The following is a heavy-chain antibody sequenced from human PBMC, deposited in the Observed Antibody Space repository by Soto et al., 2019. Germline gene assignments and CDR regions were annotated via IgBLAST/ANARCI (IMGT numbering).Heavy chain of an antibody. J-gene: IGHJ6*02. CDR3: ARVPMIVVVTVYYYYYGMDV. CDR2: IYHSGST. CDR1: GGSISSSNW. D-gene: IGHD3-22*01. Sequence: QVQLQESGPGLVKPSGTLSLTCAVSGGSISSSNWWSWGRQPPGKGLEWIGEIYHSGSTNYNPSPKSRVTISVDNSKNQFSLKLSSVTAADTAVYYCARVPMIVVVTVYYYYYGMDVWGQGTTVTVSS. V-gene: IGHV4-4*02.